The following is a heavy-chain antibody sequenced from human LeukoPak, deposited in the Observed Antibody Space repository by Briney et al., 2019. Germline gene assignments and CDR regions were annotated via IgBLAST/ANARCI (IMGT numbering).Heavy chain of an antibody. J-gene: IGHJ5*02. D-gene: IGHD6-25*01. CDR2: INYTGST. CDR3: ARVAGYLPTRWFDP. V-gene: IGHV4-34*01. CDR1: GGSFSGFY. Sequence: SDTLSLTCAVYGGSFSGFYWSWIRHVPGKGLEWIGEINYTGSTSYNPSLKSRVTISVDTSQNQFFLLLTSVTAADTAVYYCARVAGYLPTRWFDPWGQGTRVTVSS.